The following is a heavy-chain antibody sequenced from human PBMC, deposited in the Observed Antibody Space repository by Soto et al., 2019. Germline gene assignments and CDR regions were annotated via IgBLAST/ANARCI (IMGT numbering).Heavy chain of an antibody. CDR1: GFTFSNYG. J-gene: IGHJ1*01. CDR2: IWYDGSNK. CDR3: AIQTGYYDSSGYYGNFQH. V-gene: IGHV3-33*01. D-gene: IGHD3-22*01. Sequence: QVQLVESGGGVVQPGRSLRISCAASGFTFSNYGMHWVRQAPGKGLEWVAVIWYDGSNKYYADSVKGRFIISGDNSKNTLYLQMNSLRAEDTAVYYCAIQTGYYDSSGYYGNFQHWGQGTLVTVSS.